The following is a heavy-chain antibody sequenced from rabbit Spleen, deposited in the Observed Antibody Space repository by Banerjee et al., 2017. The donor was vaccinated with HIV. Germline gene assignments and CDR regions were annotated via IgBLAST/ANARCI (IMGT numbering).Heavy chain of an antibody. CDR3: ARDTGSSFSSYGMDL. Sequence: QEQLVESGGGLVQPGASLTLTCTASGIDFNTGAMCWVRQAPGKGLEWIACIYTGSGTKWSPSGASGRFTISKTSSTTVTLQMTSLTAADTATYFCARDTGSSFSSYGMDLWGQGTLVTVS. CDR2: IYTGSGTK. D-gene: IGHD8-1*01. J-gene: IGHJ6*01. CDR1: GIDFNTGA. V-gene: IGHV1S45*01.